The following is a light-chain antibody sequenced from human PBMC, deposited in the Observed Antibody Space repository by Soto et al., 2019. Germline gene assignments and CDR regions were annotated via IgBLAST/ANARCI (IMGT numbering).Light chain of an antibody. CDR1: SSDVGSYDY. CDR3: SSYTSSSTL. Sequence: QSALIQPPSVSGSPGQSVTISCTGTSSDVGSYDYVSWYQHHPGTVPKPMIYNVNTRPSGVPDRFSGSKSGNTASLTISGLQAEDEADYYCSSYTSSSTLFGTGTKVTVL. V-gene: IGLV2-18*02. J-gene: IGLJ1*01. CDR2: NVN.